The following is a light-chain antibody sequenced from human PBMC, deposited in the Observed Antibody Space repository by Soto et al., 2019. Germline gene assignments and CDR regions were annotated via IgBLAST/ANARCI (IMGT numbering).Light chain of an antibody. CDR3: QQYHSAPQT. V-gene: IGKV4-1*01. CDR2: WAS. Sequence: DIVMTQSPDSLAVSLGERATINCKSSQSVLFSPNNKNYLAWYQQKPGQPPKLLIYWASTRESGVPDRFSSRGSGTDFTLTISSLQAEDVAFYYCQQYHSAPQTFGQGPKVEIK. J-gene: IGKJ1*01. CDR1: QSVLFSPNNKNY.